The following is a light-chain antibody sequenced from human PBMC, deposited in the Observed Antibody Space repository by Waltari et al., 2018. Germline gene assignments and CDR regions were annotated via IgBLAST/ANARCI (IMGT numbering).Light chain of an antibody. CDR2: KAS. J-gene: IGKJ1*01. CDR1: QNVNKW. V-gene: IGKV1-5*03. CDR3: QQFFTYPWT. Sequence: DIQMTQSPSRVSSYVGGRVSITCRATQNVNKWMAWYQQRPGQAPKLLIYKASSLQSGVPYRFRGGGSGTQFTLTIDSLQPDDFATYYCQQFFTYPWTFGQGTTVEVK.